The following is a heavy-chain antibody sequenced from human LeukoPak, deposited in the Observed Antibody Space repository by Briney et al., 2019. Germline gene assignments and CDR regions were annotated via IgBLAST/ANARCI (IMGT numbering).Heavy chain of an antibody. J-gene: IGHJ4*03. CDR2: IYTSGST. Sequence: SETLSLTCTVSGGSISSYYWSWIRQPAGKGLEWIGRIYTSGSTNYNPSLKSRVTMSVDTSKNQFSLKVRSLSAADTAVYYCARGATISETGYFDFWGQGTLVTVSS. V-gene: IGHV4-4*07. CDR1: GGSISSYY. CDR3: ARGATISETGYFDF. D-gene: IGHD5-24*01.